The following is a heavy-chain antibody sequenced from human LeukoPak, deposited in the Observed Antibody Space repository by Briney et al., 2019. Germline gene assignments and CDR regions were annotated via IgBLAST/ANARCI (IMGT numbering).Heavy chain of an antibody. V-gene: IGHV3-33*01. Sequence: GRSLRLSCVASGCTFKSYGRHWVRQAPGKGLEWVAIIWYDGSNKYYADFVKGRFTTSRDNSKNTLYLQMHSLRADDTAVYYCARVSGYSGTWYVDYWGQGTLVTVSS. D-gene: IGHD6-13*01. J-gene: IGHJ4*02. CDR3: ARVSGYSGTWYVDY. CDR1: GCTFKSYG. CDR2: IWYDGSNK.